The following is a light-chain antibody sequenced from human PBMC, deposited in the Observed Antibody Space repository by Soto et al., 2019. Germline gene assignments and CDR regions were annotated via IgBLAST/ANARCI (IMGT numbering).Light chain of an antibody. CDR1: SSNLAYNS. CDR3: GAWDDSLNVYV. CDR2: DDN. J-gene: IGLJ1*01. Sequence: QSVLTQPPSVSAAPGQDVTISCSGSSSNLAYNSLSWYQQLPGTAPKLLIYDDNKRPSGIPARFSGSKSGTSATLGITGLETGDEAGYYCGAWDDSLNVYVFGSGTKVTVL. V-gene: IGLV1-51*01.